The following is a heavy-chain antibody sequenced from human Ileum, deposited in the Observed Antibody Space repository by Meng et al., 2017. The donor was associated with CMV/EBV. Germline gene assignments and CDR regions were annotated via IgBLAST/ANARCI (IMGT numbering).Heavy chain of an antibody. Sequence: GESLKISCAASGFTFSSHAMSWGRQAPGKGLEWVSGFSRGGENSYYADSVRGRFTISRDSSKSPLYLQMDSLRAEDTALYYCAKGSTDGFNGLFDSWGQGALVTVSS. V-gene: IGHV3-23*01. CDR2: FSRGGENS. D-gene: IGHD3-10*01. CDR1: GFTFSSHA. CDR3: AKGSTDGFNGLFDS. J-gene: IGHJ4*02.